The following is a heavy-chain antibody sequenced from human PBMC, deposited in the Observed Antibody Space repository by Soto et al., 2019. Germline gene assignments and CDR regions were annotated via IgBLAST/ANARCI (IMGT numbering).Heavy chain of an antibody. Sequence: GWSLRLSCAASGFTFSSYAMTWVRQAPGKGLEWVSSISGSGDYTYYADSVKGRFTISRDNSKNTLYLQMNSLRAEDTAVYYCAKGLAVAGPYYYGMDVWGQGTTVTVS. J-gene: IGHJ6*02. CDR3: AKGLAVAGPYYYGMDV. CDR2: ISGSGDYT. CDR1: GFTFSSYA. V-gene: IGHV3-23*01. D-gene: IGHD6-19*01.